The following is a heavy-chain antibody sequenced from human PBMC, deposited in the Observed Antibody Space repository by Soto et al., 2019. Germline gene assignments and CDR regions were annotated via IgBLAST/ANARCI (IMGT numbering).Heavy chain of an antibody. V-gene: IGHV4-31*03. CDR3: ASLSAGYYYDSSGYYFDY. CDR1: GGSISSGGYY. CDR2: IYYSGST. J-gene: IGHJ4*02. Sequence: LSLTCTVSGGSISSGGYYWSWIRQHPGKGLEWIGYIYYSGSTYYNPSLNSRVTISVEKSKNQFSLKLSSVTAADTAVYYCASLSAGYYYDSSGYYFDYWGQGTLVTVSS. D-gene: IGHD3-22*01.